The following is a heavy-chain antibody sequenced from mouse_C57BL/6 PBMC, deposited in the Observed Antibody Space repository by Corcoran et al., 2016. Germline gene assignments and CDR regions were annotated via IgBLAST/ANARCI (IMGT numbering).Heavy chain of an antibody. J-gene: IGHJ3*01. CDR2: INTYSGVP. CDR3: ARSGIYYDPFAY. CDR1: GYTFTTYG. Sequence: QIQLVQSGPELKKPGETVKISCKASGYTFTTYGMSWVKQAPGKGLKWMGWINTYSGVPTYADDFKGRFAFSLETSASTAYLQINNLKNEDTATYFCARSGIYYDPFAYWGQGTLVTVSA. V-gene: IGHV9-3*01. D-gene: IGHD2-4*01.